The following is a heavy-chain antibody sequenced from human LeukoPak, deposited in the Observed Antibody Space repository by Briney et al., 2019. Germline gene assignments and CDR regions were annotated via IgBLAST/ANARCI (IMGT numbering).Heavy chain of an antibody. D-gene: IGHD2-21*01. CDR1: GYTFTGYY. V-gene: IGHV1-2*02. CDR2: INPNSGGT. Sequence: ASVKVSCKASGYTFTGYYMHWVRQAPGQGLEWMGWINPNSGGTNYAQKFQGRVTMTRDTSISTAYMELSRLRSDDTAVYYCARVMGTYCGGDCYSGFDYWGQGTLVTVPS. CDR3: ARVMGTYCGGDCYSGFDY. J-gene: IGHJ4*02.